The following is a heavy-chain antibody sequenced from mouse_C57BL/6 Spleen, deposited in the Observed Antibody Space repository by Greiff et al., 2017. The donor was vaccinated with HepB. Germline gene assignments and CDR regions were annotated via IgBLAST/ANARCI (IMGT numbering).Heavy chain of an antibody. Sequence: QVQLQQSGAELVKPGASVKLSCKASGYTFTEYTIHWVKQRSGPGLEWIGWFYPGSGSIKYNEKFKDKATFTADKSSSTVYMERSRLTSEDSAVYFCARHEEGPTVVPFDYWGQGTTLTVSS. CDR3: ARHEEGPTVVPFDY. D-gene: IGHD1-1*01. CDR1: GYTFTEYT. V-gene: IGHV1-62-2*01. CDR2: FYPGSGSI. J-gene: IGHJ2*01.